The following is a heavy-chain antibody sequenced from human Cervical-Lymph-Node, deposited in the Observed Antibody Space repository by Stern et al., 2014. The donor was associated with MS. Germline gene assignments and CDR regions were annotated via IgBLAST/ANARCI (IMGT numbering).Heavy chain of an antibody. CDR2: IYYSGTT. CDR1: GGSIVPYY. J-gene: IGHJ4*02. V-gene: IGHV4-59*08. D-gene: IGHD5-24*01. CDR3: ARLTYNYGTPDY. Sequence: QVQLVESGPGLVKPSETLSLTCTASGGSIVPYYWNWIRQPPGKGLEWIGYIYYSGTTNYNPSFESRVTMSVDTSKTQISLMLTSVTAADTAIYYCARLTYNYGTPDYWGQGTVVAVSS.